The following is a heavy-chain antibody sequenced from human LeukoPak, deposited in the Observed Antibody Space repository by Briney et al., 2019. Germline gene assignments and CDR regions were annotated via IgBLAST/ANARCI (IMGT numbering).Heavy chain of an antibody. J-gene: IGHJ4*02. CDR3: ARYGSGSYYNRGIPPLDY. D-gene: IGHD3-10*01. Sequence: GSLRLSCAASGSTFSSYEMNWVRQAPGKGLEWVSYISSSSSYIYYADSVKGRFTISRDNAKNSLYLQMNSLRAEDTAVYYCARYGSGSYYNRGIPPLDYWGQGTLVTVSS. CDR1: GSTFSSYE. CDR2: ISSSSSYI. V-gene: IGHV3-21*05.